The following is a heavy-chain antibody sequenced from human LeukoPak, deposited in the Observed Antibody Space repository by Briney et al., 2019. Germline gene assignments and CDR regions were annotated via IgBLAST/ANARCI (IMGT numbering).Heavy chain of an antibody. Sequence: GGSLRLSCGASGFTFSRNGMHWVRQVPGKGLEWVTYIRKDGSDKYYADSVKGRFTISRDSSKNMVYLQMNSLRVEDTALYYCAKDSNWAFDYWGQGTLVTVSS. D-gene: IGHD3-16*01. CDR2: IRKDGSDK. CDR1: GFTFSRNG. V-gene: IGHV3-30*02. J-gene: IGHJ4*02. CDR3: AKDSNWAFDY.